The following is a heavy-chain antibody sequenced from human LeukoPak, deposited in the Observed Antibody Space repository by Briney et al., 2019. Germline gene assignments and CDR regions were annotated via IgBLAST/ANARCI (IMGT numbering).Heavy chain of an antibody. CDR2: IYYSGST. Sequence: SETLSLTCTVSGGSISSYYWSWIRQPPGKGLEWIGYIYYSGSTNYNPSLKSRITISVDTSKNQFSLKLSSVTAADTAVYYCARAGNYDFWSGYDYMDVWGKGTTVTVSS. D-gene: IGHD3-3*01. CDR3: ARAGNYDFWSGYDYMDV. J-gene: IGHJ6*03. CDR1: GGSISSYY. V-gene: IGHV4-59*01.